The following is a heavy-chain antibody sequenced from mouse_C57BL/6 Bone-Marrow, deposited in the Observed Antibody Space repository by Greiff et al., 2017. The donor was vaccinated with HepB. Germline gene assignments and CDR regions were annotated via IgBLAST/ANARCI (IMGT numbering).Heavy chain of an antibody. CDR2: IYPGGGYT. D-gene: IGHD4-1*01. J-gene: IGHJ2*01. V-gene: IGHV1-63*01. CDR3: ANWGIRRGGYFDI. Sequence: QVQLQQSGAELVRPGTSVKMSCKASGYTFTNYWIGWAKQRPGHGLEWIGDIYPGGGYTNYNEKFKGKATLTADKSSSTAYMQFSSLTSEDSAISYCANWGIRRGGYFDIWGQGTTLTVSS. CDR1: GYTFTNYW.